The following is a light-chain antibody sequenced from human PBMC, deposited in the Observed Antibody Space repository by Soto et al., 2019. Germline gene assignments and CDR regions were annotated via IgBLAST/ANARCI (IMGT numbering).Light chain of an antibody. CDR2: AAS. V-gene: IGKV1-27*01. Sequence: DIQMTQSPSSLSASVGDRVTITCRASQGIRNYVAWYQQKPGKVPNLLIYAASTLQSGVPSRFSGSGSGIDFTLTISRLEPEDFATYYCQQYHIYSGTFGQGTKVDIK. J-gene: IGKJ1*01. CDR3: QQYHIYSGT. CDR1: QGIRNY.